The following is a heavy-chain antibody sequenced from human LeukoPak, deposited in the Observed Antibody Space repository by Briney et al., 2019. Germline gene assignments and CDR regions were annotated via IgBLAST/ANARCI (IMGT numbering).Heavy chain of an antibody. D-gene: IGHD6-13*01. CDR1: GGSISSSSYY. Sequence: SETLSLTCTVSGGSISSSSYYWGWIRQPPGKGLEWIGSIYYSGSTYYNPSLKSRVTISVDTSKNQFSLKLSSVTAADTAVYYCARTNRGYSSSSHYYGMDVWGQGTTVTVSS. V-gene: IGHV4-39*07. CDR3: ARTNRGYSSSSHYYGMDV. CDR2: IYYSGST. J-gene: IGHJ6*02.